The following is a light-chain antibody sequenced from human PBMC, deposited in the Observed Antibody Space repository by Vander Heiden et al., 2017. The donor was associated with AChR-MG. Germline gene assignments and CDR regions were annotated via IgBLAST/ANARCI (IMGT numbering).Light chain of an antibody. CDR3: QQYYSNFLS. CDR2: WAS. CDR1: QSLLYNARNKNF. V-gene: IGKV4-1*01. J-gene: IGKJ4*01. Sequence: DIVMTQSPDSLAVSLGERATINCKSSQSLLYNARNKNFLAWYQQKPGQPPKLLIYWASTRDSGVPDRFSGSGSETDFTLTISSLQAEDAAVYYCQQYYSNFLSFGGGTKVEIK.